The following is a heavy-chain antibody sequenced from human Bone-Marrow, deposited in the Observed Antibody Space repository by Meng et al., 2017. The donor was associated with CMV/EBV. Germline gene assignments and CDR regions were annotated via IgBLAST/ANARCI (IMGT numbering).Heavy chain of an antibody. V-gene: IGHV3-7*01. J-gene: IGHJ6*02. CDR1: GFTFSSYW. D-gene: IGHD6-6*01. CDR2: IKQDGSEK. Sequence: LSLTCAASGFTFSSYWMSWVRQAPGKGLEWVANIKQDGSEKYYVDSVKGRFTISRDNAKNSLYLQMNSLRAEDTAVYYCARDIGVRIAARLIYYYGMDVWGQGTTVTVSS. CDR3: ARDIGVRIAARLIYYYGMDV.